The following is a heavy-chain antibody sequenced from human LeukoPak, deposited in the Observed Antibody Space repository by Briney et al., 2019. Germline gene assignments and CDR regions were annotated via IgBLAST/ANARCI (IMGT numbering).Heavy chain of an antibody. D-gene: IGHD1/OR15-1a*01. J-gene: IGHJ6*02. CDR3: GRIAINANNGMDV. Sequence: PGGSLRLSCAASGFTFSSYAMSWVRQAPGKGLEWVLAISGSGGSTYYADSVKGRFTISRDNSKNTLYLQMNSLRTEDTAVYYCGRIAINANNGMDVWGQGTTVTVSS. V-gene: IGHV3-23*01. CDR1: GFTFSSYA. CDR2: ISGSGGST.